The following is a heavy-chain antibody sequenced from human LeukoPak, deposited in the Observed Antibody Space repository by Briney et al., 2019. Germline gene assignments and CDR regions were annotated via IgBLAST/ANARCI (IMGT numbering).Heavy chain of an antibody. CDR2: ISYDGSNK. CDR1: GFTFSSYA. J-gene: IGHJ6*03. D-gene: IGHD2-2*03. Sequence: GGSLRLSCAASGFTFSSYAMHWVRQAPGKGLEWGAVISYDGSNKYYADSVKGRFTISRDNSKNTLYLQMNSLRAEDTAVYYCAGFGYCSSTSCYVSRDYYYMDVWGKGTTVTISS. V-gene: IGHV3-30*04. CDR3: AGFGYCSSTSCYVSRDYYYMDV.